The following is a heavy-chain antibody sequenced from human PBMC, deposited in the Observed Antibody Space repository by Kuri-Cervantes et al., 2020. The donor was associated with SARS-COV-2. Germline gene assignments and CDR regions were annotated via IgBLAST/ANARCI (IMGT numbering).Heavy chain of an antibody. CDR1: GYTFTSYG. Sequence: ASVKVSCKASGYTFTSYGISWVRQAPGQGLEWMGWISAYNGNTNYAQKLQGRVTMTTDTSTSTAYMELRSLRSDDTAVYYCARMYPRLVPNSAYYYYMDVWGKGTTVTVSS. J-gene: IGHJ6*03. V-gene: IGHV1-18*01. D-gene: IGHD6-6*01. CDR3: ARMYPRLVPNSAYYYYMDV. CDR2: ISAYNGNT.